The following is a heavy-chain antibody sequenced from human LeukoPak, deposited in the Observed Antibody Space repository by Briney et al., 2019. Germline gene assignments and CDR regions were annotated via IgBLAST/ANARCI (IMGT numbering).Heavy chain of an antibody. CDR3: AKAYSSSGGMDV. V-gene: IGHV3-30*18. CDR2: ISYGGSNK. J-gene: IGHJ6*02. D-gene: IGHD6-6*01. CDR1: GFTFSSYG. Sequence: GGSLRLSCAASGFTFSSYGMHWVRQAPGKGLEWVAVISYGGSNKYYADSVKGRFTISRDNSKNMLYLQMNSLRAEDTAVYYCAKAYSSSGGMDVWGQGTTVTVSS.